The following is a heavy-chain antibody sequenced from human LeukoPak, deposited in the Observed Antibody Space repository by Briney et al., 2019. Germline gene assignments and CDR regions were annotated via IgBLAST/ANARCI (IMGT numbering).Heavy chain of an antibody. CDR1: GFTFSSYG. D-gene: IGHD4-23*01. CDR2: IRYDGSNK. J-gene: IGHJ4*02. Sequence: GGSLRLSCAASGFTFSSYGMHWVRQAPGKGLEWVAFIRYDGSNKYYADSVKGRFTISRDNSKNTLYLQMNSLRAEDTAVYYCASSSYGGHFTGGSWNYWGQGTLVTVSS. CDR3: ASSSYGGHFTGGSWNY. V-gene: IGHV3-30*02.